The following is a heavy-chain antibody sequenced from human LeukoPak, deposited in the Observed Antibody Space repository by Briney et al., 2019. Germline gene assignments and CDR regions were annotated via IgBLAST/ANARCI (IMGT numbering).Heavy chain of an antibody. CDR1: GYTFTSYG. V-gene: IGHV1-18*01. Sequence: ASVKVSCKASGYTFTSYGISWVRQAPGHGLEWMGWISAYNGNTNYAQKLQGRVTMTTDTSTSTAYMELRSLRSDDTAVYYCARDRRSVAAAGIIFDPWGQGTLVTVSS. D-gene: IGHD6-13*01. CDR2: ISAYNGNT. J-gene: IGHJ5*02. CDR3: ARDRRSVAAAGIIFDP.